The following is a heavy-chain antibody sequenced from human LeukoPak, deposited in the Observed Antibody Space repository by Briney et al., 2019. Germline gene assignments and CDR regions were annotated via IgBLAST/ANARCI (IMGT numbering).Heavy chain of an antibody. CDR1: GFTVSSNY. V-gene: IGHV3-53*01. Sequence: PGGSLRLSCAASGFTVSSNYMSWVRQAPGKGLEWVSVIYTGGTVHYADSVKGRFTISRDDSKNTLYLQMSHLRAEDTAVYYCARASTKSPLRFVLLFDHWGQGTLVTVSS. J-gene: IGHJ4*02. CDR3: ARASTKSPLRFVLLFDH. CDR2: IYTGGTV. D-gene: IGHD3-10*01.